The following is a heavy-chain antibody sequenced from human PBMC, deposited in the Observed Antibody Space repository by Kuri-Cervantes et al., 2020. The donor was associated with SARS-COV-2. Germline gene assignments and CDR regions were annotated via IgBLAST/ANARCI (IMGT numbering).Heavy chain of an antibody. V-gene: IGHV3-30-3*01. D-gene: IGHD3-10*01. J-gene: IGHJ4*02. CDR2: ISYDGSNK. CDR3: ARDPTLSSGSYYSSFGY. CDR1: GFTFSSYA. Sequence: GGSLRLSCAASGFTFSSYAMHWVRQAPGKGLEWVAVISYDGSNKYYADSVKGRFTISRDNSKNTLYLQMSSLRSEDTAVYYCARDPTLSSGSYYSSFGYWGQGTLVTVSS.